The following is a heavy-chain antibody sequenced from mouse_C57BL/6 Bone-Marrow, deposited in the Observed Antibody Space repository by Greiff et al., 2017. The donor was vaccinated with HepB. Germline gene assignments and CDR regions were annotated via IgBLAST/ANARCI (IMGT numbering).Heavy chain of an antibody. J-gene: IGHJ1*03. CDR1: GYTFTSYW. CDR3: ARGYYGSSPYWYFDV. CDR2: IHPNSGST. V-gene: IGHV1-64*01. D-gene: IGHD1-1*01. Sequence: VQLQQPGAELVKPGASVKLSCKASGYTFTSYWMHWVKQRPGQGLEWIGMIHPNSGSTNYNEKLKSKATLTVDKSSSTAYMQLRSLTSEDSAFYYCARGYYGSSPYWYFDVWGTGTTVTVSS.